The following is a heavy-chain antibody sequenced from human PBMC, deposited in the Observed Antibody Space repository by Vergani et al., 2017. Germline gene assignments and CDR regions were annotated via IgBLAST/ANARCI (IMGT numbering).Heavy chain of an antibody. CDR2: IHNRGKT. CDR3: ARSQGDYLYFDL. V-gene: IGHV4-38-2*01. J-gene: IGHJ2*01. Sequence: QVRLEESGPGLVKPSETLSLTCSVSGYSIGSGFYWAWIRQSPGEGLQWLTSIHNRGKTYPNPSLKSRVSVSLDTSKNRFSLTLTSVTATYTAVYYCARSQGDYLYFDLWGPGSLVTVSS. D-gene: IGHD4-17*01. CDR1: GYSIGSGFY.